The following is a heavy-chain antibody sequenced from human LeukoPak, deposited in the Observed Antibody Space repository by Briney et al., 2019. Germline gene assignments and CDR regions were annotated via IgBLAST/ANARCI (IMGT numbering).Heavy chain of an antibody. D-gene: IGHD5-12*01. CDR1: GGSFSGYY. CDR2: INHSGST. Sequence: PSETLSLTCAVYGGSFSGYYWSRIRQPPGKGLEWIGEINHSGSTNYNPSLKSRVTISVDTSKNQFSLKLSSVTAADTAVYYCARGQVEWLRFGIYGPWGQGPWSPSPQ. J-gene: IGHJ5*02. V-gene: IGHV4-34*01. CDR3: ARGQVEWLRFGIYGP.